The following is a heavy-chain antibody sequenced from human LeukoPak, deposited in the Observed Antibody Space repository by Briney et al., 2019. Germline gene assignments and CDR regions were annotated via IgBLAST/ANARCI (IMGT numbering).Heavy chain of an antibody. CDR1: GLTFSSYG. CDR2: IYSGGST. CDR3: ARDRWNYVY. D-gene: IGHD1-7*01. J-gene: IGHJ4*02. Sequence: QPGSSLRLSCEASGLTFSSYGMHWVRQAPGKGLEWVSVIYSGGSTYYADSVKGRFTISRDNSKNTLYLQMNSLRAEDTAVYYCARDRWNYVYWGQGTLVTVSS. V-gene: IGHV3-66*02.